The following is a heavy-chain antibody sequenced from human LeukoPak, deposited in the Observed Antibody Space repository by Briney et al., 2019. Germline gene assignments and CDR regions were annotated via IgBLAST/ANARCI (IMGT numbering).Heavy chain of an antibody. CDR3: AKDNYYDSSGYFDY. Sequence: PGGSLRLSCAASGFTFSSYAMHWVRQAPGKGLEWVAVISYDGSNKYYADSVKGRFTISRDNSKNTLYLQMNSLRAEDTALYYCAKDNYYDSSGYFDYWGQGTLVTVSS. J-gene: IGHJ4*02. D-gene: IGHD3-22*01. CDR1: GFTFSSYA. V-gene: IGHV3-30-3*01. CDR2: ISYDGSNK.